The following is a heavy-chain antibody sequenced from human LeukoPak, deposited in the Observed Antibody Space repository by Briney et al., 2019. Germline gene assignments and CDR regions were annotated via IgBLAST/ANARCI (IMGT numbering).Heavy chain of an antibody. CDR1: GFTFSSYW. V-gene: IGHV3-7*03. CDR2: IKQDGSEK. Sequence: GGSLRLSCAASGFTFSSYWMSWVRQAPGKGLEWVANIKQDGSEKYYVDSVKGRSTISRDNAKNSLYLQMNSLRAEDTALYYCAKSSAGRYYFDYWGQGTLVTVSS. CDR3: AKSSAGRYYFDY. J-gene: IGHJ4*02. D-gene: IGHD6-13*01.